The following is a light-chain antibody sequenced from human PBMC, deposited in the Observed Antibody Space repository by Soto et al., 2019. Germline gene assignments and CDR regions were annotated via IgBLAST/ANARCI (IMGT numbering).Light chain of an antibody. J-gene: IGLJ1*01. CDR2: EAS. CDR3: SLYTSENTDV. CDR1: STDFVSYNR. V-gene: IGLV2-18*01. Sequence: QSVLTQPPSVSGSPGQSVTISCTGTSTDFVSYNRVSWYQQPPGTAPKLIMYEASNRPSGVPDRFSGSKSGNTASLTISGLQAADEADYYCSLYTSENTDVFGTGTKVTVL.